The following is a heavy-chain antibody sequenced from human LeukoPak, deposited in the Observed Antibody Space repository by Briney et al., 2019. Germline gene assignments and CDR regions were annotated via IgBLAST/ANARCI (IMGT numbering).Heavy chain of an antibody. J-gene: IGHJ4*02. Sequence: GSLRLSCVASGFTFRPYGMSWVRQAPGKGLEWVSDISGSGENTYYADSVKGRFTISRDNAKNTLYLQMNSLRAEDTAVYYCARDLWGYYDSSGYTDDYWGQGTLVTVSS. D-gene: IGHD3-22*01. CDR1: GFTFRPYG. CDR2: ISGSGENT. V-gene: IGHV3-23*01. CDR3: ARDLWGYYDSSGYTDDY.